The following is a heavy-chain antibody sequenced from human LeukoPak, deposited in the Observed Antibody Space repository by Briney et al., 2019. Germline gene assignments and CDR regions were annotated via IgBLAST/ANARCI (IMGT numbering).Heavy chain of an antibody. J-gene: IGHJ4*02. CDR3: AIEAIVGAPRGDY. V-gene: IGHV4-34*01. CDR1: GGSLSNYY. Sequence: SETLSLTCAVYGGSLSNYYWIWIRQPPGKGLEWIWEINHSGRTHYNPSLKSRVTISIDTSKNQFSLKLSSVTAADTAVYYCAIEAIVGAPRGDYWGQGTLVTVSS. D-gene: IGHD1-26*01. CDR2: INHSGRT.